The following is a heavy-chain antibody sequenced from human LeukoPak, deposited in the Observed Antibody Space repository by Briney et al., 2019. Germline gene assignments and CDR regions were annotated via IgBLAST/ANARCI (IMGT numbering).Heavy chain of an antibody. Sequence: SVKVSCKASGGTFSSYAISWVRQAPGQGLEWMGGIIPIFGTANYAQKFQGRVTITAGESTSTAYMELSSLRSEDTAVYYCARLGSYYDSSGYPHEWGQGTLVTVSS. J-gene: IGHJ4*02. CDR1: GGTFSSYA. V-gene: IGHV1-69*13. D-gene: IGHD3-22*01. CDR2: IIPIFGTA. CDR3: ARLGSYYDSSGYPHE.